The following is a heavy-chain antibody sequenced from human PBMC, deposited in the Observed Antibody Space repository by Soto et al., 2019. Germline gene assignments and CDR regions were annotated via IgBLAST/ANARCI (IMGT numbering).Heavy chain of an antibody. Sequence: EVQLVESGGGLAQPGGSLRLSCAASGFTFNSYNMNWVRQAPGRGPEWISYISSSGGIDYADSVKGRFTVSRDNARKSLFLQMNSLRAEDTAVSYCATSLNSYVPGWVRPCDSWGQGTLVTVSS. CDR2: ISSSGGI. J-gene: IGHJ4*02. CDR1: GFTFNSYN. V-gene: IGHV3-48*03. D-gene: IGHD3-10*02. CDR3: ATSLNSYVPGWVRPCDS.